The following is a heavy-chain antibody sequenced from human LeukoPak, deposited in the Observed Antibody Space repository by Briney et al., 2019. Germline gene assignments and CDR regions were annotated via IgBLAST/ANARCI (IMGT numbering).Heavy chain of an antibody. V-gene: IGHV3-48*01. CDR3: ARLILTSDDAY. D-gene: IGHD2/OR15-2a*01. J-gene: IGHJ4*02. CDR1: GFTFSSSS. Sequence: PGGSLRLSCVASGFTFSSSSLHWVRQAPGKGLEWLSYISSNGGTIYYADSVKGRFTISRDNVNNSLHLEMNSLRSEDTAVYYCARLILTSDDAYWGQGTLVTVPS. CDR2: ISSNGGTI.